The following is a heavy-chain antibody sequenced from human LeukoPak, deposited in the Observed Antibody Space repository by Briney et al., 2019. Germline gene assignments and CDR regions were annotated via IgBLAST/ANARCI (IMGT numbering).Heavy chain of an antibody. D-gene: IGHD4-11*01. CDR2: IIPILGIA. V-gene: IGHV1-69*02. CDR3: ATDYSNYNSPQAY. CDR1: GGTFSSYT. J-gene: IGHJ4*02. Sequence: SVKVSCRASGGTFSSYTISWVRQAPGQGLEWMGRIIPILGIANYAQKFQGRVTITADKSTSTAYMELSSLRSEDTAVYYCATDYSNYNSPQAYWGQGTLVTVSS.